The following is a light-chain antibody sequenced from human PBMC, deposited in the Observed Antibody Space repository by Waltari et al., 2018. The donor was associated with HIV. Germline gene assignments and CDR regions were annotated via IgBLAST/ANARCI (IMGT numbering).Light chain of an antibody. CDR3: SSYTSSSTWV. CDR2: DVS. Sequence: QSALTQPASVSGSPGQSITISCPGTSSDVGGYNYVSWYQQHPGKAPKLMIYDVSNRPSGVSNRFSGSKSGNTASLTISGLQAEDDTDYYCSSYTSSSTWVFGGGTKVTVL. V-gene: IGLV2-14*03. CDR1: SSDVGGYNY. J-gene: IGLJ3*02.